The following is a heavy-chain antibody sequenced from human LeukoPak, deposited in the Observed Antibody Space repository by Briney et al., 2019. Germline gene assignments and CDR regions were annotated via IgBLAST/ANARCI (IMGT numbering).Heavy chain of an antibody. D-gene: IGHD6-19*01. J-gene: IGHJ4*02. CDR3: ARARPYSSGWYPNDEGHFDY. CDR1: GGSFSGYY. V-gene: IGHV4-34*01. CDR2: INHSGST. Sequence: SETLSLTCAVYGGSFSGYYWSWIRQPPGKGLEWIGEINHSGSTNYNPSLKSRVTISVDTSKNQFSLKLSSVTAADTAVYYCARARPYSSGWYPNDEGHFDYWGQGTLVTVSS.